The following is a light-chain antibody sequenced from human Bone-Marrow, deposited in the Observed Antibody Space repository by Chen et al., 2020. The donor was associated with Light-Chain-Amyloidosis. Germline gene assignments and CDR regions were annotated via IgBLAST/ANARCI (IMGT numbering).Light chain of an antibody. CDR3: QVWDTRSDQKV. CDR1: DLASKC. J-gene: IGLJ3*02. V-gene: IGLV3-21*01. CDR2: NDD. Sequence: SYVLTQPPSVSVAPGQTASLSCGGGDLASKCVHWYQQRPGQAPVLVMYNDDDRPAGIPERFAGSNSGRAATLTITRVEAGDEADYYCQVWDTRSDQKVFGGGTRLTVL.